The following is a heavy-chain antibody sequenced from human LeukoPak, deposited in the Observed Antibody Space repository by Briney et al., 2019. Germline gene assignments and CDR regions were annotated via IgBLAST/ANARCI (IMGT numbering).Heavy chain of an antibody. Sequence: ASVKVSCKASGGTFSSYTISWVRQAPGQGLEWMGRIIPIIGIANYAQKFQGRVTITADKSTSTAYMELSSLRSEDTAVYYYARDNSGGGYYYYWGQGTLVTVSS. V-gene: IGHV1-69*04. CDR1: GGTFSSYT. CDR3: ARDNSGGGYYYY. J-gene: IGHJ4*02. CDR2: IIPIIGIA. D-gene: IGHD3-22*01.